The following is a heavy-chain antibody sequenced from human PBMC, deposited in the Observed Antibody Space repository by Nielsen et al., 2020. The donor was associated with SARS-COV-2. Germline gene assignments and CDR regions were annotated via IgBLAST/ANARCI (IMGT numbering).Heavy chain of an antibody. CDR1: GFTFSSYA. CDR3: ARVKTSLHYYYYMDV. J-gene: IGHJ6*03. V-gene: IGHV3-30-3*01. CDR2: ISYDGSNK. Sequence: GESLKISCAASGFTFSSYAMHWVRQAPGKGLEWVAVISYDGSNKYYADSVKGRFTISRDNSKNTLYLQMNSLRAEDTAVYYCARVKTSLHYYYYMDVWGKGTTVTVSS.